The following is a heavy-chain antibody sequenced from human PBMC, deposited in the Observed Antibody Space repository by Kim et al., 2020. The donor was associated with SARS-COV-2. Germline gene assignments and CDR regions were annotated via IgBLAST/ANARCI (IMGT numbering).Heavy chain of an antibody. CDR2: ISAYNGNT. D-gene: IGHD2-15*01. Sequence: ASVKVSCKASGYTFTSYGISWVRQAPGQGLEWMGWISAYNGNTNYAQKLQGRVTMTTDTSTSTAYMELRSLRSDDTAVYYCARDLGYCSGGSCPNWFDPWGQGTLVTVSS. CDR1: GYTFTSYG. CDR3: ARDLGYCSGGSCPNWFDP. J-gene: IGHJ5*02. V-gene: IGHV1-18*01.